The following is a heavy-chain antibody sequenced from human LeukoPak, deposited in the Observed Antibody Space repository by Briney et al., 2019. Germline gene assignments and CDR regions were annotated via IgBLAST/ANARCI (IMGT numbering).Heavy chain of an antibody. D-gene: IGHD2-2*01. J-gene: IGHJ6*02. Sequence: SETLSLTCAVYGGSFSGYYWSWIRQPPGKGLEWIGEINHSGSTNYNPSLKSRVTISVDTSKSQFSLKLSSVTAADTAVYYCARVRLKIVVVPAAIIYYYYGMDVWGQGTTVTVSS. CDR2: INHSGST. CDR3: ARVRLKIVVVPAAIIYYYYGMDV. CDR1: GGSFSGYY. V-gene: IGHV4-34*01.